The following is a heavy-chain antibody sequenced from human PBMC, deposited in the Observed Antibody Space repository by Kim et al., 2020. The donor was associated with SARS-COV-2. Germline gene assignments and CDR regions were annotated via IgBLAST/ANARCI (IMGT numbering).Heavy chain of an antibody. D-gene: IGHD3-10*01. CDR2: IIPIFGTA. Sequence: SVKVSCKASGGTFSSYAISWVRQAPGQGLEWMGGIIPIFGTANYAQKFQGRVTITADESTSTAYMELSSLRSEDTAVYYCASLYPPPYGELLRPYYYGMDVWGQGTTVTVSS. V-gene: IGHV1-69*13. CDR3: ASLYPPPYGELLRPYYYGMDV. J-gene: IGHJ6*02. CDR1: GGTFSSYA.